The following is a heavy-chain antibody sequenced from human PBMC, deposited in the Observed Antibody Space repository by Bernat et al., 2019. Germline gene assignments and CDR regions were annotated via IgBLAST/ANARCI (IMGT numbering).Heavy chain of an antibody. D-gene: IGHD3-10*01. CDR2: IAIAGRT. J-gene: IGHJ3*02. Sequence: VQLVESGGGLIQPGGSLRLSCAASGFTFSNYDMHWVRQPTGKGLEWVSAIAIAGRTFYSGSVKGRFTISRDNAKDSLYLQMNSLRAGDTAIYYCALQKTSGSRGAFDIWGQGTMVTVSS. CDR3: ALQKTSGSRGAFDI. V-gene: IGHV3-13*01. CDR1: GFTFSNYD.